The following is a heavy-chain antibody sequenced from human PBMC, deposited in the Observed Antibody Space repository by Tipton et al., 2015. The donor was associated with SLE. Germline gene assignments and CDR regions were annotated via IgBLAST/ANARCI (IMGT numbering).Heavy chain of an antibody. D-gene: IGHD2-21*01. CDR2: YTGSA. V-gene: IGHV4-59*08. Sequence: TLSLTCTVSGGSMSGHYWGWFRRFPGKGLEWIGYTGSAVYNPSLQSRVTISVDTSQNQFSLKLNSVTAADTAVYYCARLKHSDDQGDYYFDYWGQGTLVTVSS. CDR1: GGSMSGHY. CDR3: ARLKHSDDQGDYYFDY. J-gene: IGHJ4*02.